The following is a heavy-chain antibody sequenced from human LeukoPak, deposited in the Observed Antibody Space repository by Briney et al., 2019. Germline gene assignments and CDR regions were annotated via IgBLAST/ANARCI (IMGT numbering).Heavy chain of an antibody. V-gene: IGHV3-9*01. CDR2: ISWNSAMI. CDR3: AKATYSTSPGYYFDY. Sequence: PGGSLRLSCAASGFTFDDYAIHWVRQGPGKGLEWVSGISWNSAMIAYADSVKGRFTISRDNAKNSLYLQMNSLRAEDTAFYYCAKATYSTSPGYYFDYWGQGTLVTVSS. J-gene: IGHJ4*02. D-gene: IGHD6-6*01. CDR1: GFTFDDYA.